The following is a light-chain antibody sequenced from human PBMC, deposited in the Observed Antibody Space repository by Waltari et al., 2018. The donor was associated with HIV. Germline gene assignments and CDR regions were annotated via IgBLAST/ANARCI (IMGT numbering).Light chain of an antibody. CDR3: QQYYKWPLT. CDR2: GAS. Sequence: EIVMKQSPGTLSVSPGERATLSCRASESVNSNLAWYQQKPGQAPRLLIFGASTRATGIAARFSGSASGTEFTLTISRLQSEDFAVYYCQQYYKWPLTFGQGT. V-gene: IGKV3D-15*01. CDR1: ESVNSN. J-gene: IGKJ5*01.